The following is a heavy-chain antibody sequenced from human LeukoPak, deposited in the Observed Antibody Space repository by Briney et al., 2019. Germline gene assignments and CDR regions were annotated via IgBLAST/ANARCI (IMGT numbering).Heavy chain of an antibody. CDR1: GFTFSSYA. CDR2: ISYDGSNK. J-gene: IGHJ1*01. D-gene: IGHD3-10*01. CDR3: ARVWFGELYFQH. Sequence: PGGSLRLSCAASGFTFSSYAMHWVRQAPGKGLEWVAVISYDGSNKYYADSVKGRFTISRDNSENTLYLQMNSLRAEDTAVYYCARVWFGELYFQHWGQGTLVTVSS. V-gene: IGHV3-30-3*01.